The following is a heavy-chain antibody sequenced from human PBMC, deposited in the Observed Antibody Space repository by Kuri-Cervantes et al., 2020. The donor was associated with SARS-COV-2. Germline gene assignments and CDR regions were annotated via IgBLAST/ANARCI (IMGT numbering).Heavy chain of an antibody. CDR3: ARESWGVAVAEMRIEY. D-gene: IGHD6-19*01. V-gene: IGHV1-2*02. Sequence: ASVKVSCKASGYTFTGYYMHWVRQAPGQGLEWMGWINPNSGGTNYAQKFQGRVTMTRDTSISTAYMELSSLRSEDTAVYYCARESWGVAVAEMRIEYWGQGTLVTVSS. CDR2: INPNSGGT. CDR1: GYTFTGYY. J-gene: IGHJ4*02.